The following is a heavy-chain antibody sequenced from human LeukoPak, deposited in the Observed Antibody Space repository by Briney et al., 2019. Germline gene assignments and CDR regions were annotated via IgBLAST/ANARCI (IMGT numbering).Heavy chain of an antibody. V-gene: IGHV4-39*01. Sequence: SETLSLTCTVSGGSISSGDYYWDWIRQPPGKGLEWIGSINYSGTTYYNPSLNSRVTVSVDTSRNQFSLNLNSMTAADTAVYYCASLLRAAEAPYYYYAMDVWGQGTTVTVSS. CDR2: INYSGTT. CDR1: GGSISSGDYY. J-gene: IGHJ6*02. D-gene: IGHD2-15*01. CDR3: ASLLRAAEAPYYYYAMDV.